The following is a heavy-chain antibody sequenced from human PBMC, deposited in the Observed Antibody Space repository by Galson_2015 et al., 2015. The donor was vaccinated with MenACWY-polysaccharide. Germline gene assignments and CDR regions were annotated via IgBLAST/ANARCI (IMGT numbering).Heavy chain of an antibody. V-gene: IGHV3-23*01. Sequence: LSCAASGFTFSSYAMSWVRQAPGKGLEWVSAISGSGDNTYYADSVKGRFTISRDNSKSTLYLQMNSLRAEDTAVYYCAKDSEGQSYYYDSSGYPTVMFDAFDIWGQGTMVTVSS. D-gene: IGHD3-22*01. CDR3: AKDSEGQSYYYDSSGYPTVMFDAFDI. CDR2: ISGSGDNT. CDR1: GFTFSSYA. J-gene: IGHJ3*02.